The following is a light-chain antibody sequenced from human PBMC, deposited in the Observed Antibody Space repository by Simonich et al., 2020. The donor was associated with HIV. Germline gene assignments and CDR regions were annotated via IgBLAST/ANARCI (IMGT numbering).Light chain of an antibody. V-gene: IGLV2-14*01. CDR1: SRDVGGYNY. CDR2: VVS. CDR3: SSYTSSSTLV. J-gene: IGLJ3*02. Sequence: QSALTQPASVSGSPGQSITISCTGTSRDVGGYNYVSWYQQHPGKAPKLMIYVVSKRPSGVSNRFSGSKSGNTASLTISGLQAEDEADYYCSSYTSSSTLVFGGGTKLTVL.